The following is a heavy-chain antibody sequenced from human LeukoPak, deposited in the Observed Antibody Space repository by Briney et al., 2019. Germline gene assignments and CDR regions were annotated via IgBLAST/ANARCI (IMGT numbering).Heavy chain of an antibody. J-gene: IGHJ4*02. V-gene: IGHV4-39*01. CDR1: GGSISSSSYH. Sequence: SETLSLTCTVSGGSISSSSYHWGWIRQPPGKGLEWIGSIYYSGSTYYNPSLKSRVTISVDTSKNQFSLKLSSVTAADTAVYYCARQDLGYYFDYWGQGTLVTVSS. CDR2: IYYSGST. CDR3: ARQDLGYYFDY.